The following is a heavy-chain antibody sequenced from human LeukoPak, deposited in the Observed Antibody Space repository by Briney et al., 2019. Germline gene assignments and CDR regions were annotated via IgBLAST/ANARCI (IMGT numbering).Heavy chain of an antibody. V-gene: IGHV3-23*01. CDR3: ARAYTYYYDSSGYYLW. J-gene: IGHJ4*02. Sequence: GALRLSCAASGFTFSGYGMSWVRQAPGKGLEWVSAISGSGGSTYYADSVKGRFTISRDNSKNTLYLQMNSLRAEDTAVYYCARAYTYYYDSSGYYLWWGQGTLVTVSS. CDR1: GFTFSGYG. CDR2: ISGSGGST. D-gene: IGHD3-22*01.